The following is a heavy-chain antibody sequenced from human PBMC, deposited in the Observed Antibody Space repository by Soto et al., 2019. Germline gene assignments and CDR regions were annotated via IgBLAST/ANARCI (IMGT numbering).Heavy chain of an antibody. CDR3: ARAPRIRYFDWLLHFDY. Sequence: SETLSLTCTVSGGSISSSSCYWGWIPQPPGKGLEWIGSIYYSGSTYYNPSLKSRVTISVDTSKNQFSLKLSSVNAADTAVYYCARAPRIRYFDWLLHFDYWGQGTLVTVSS. V-gene: IGHV4-39*01. D-gene: IGHD3-9*01. J-gene: IGHJ4*02. CDR2: IYYSGST. CDR1: GGSISSSSCY.